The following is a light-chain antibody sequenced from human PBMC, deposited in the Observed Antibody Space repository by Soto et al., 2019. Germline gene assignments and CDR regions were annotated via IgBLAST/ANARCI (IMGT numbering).Light chain of an antibody. Sequence: DIQLTQSPSFLSSSVGDRVTISCRASQGISIHLAWYQQKPGKAPKLLIYASSTLESGATSRFSGSGSGTEFTLTISSLQPEDFATYSCQQLNSYPLTYGGGTKVEIK. CDR2: ASS. J-gene: IGKJ4*01. CDR1: QGISIH. V-gene: IGKV1-9*01. CDR3: QQLNSYPLT.